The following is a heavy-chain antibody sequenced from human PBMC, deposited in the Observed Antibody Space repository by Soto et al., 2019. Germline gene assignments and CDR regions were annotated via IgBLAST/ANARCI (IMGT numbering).Heavy chain of an antibody. CDR3: ASARWDY. Sequence: SETLCVTCSVAGGNISGSGYYWGWIRQPPGKGLEWVGGIFYSGRTNYSPSLKSRVTISVDTSRRQFSLNLNSVTAADTAVYYCASARWDYWGQGISVTVSS. CDR1: GGNISGSGYY. J-gene: IGHJ4*02. CDR2: IFYSGRT. V-gene: IGHV4-39*07.